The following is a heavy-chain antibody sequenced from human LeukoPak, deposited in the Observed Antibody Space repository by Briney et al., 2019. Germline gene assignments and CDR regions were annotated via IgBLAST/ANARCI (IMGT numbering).Heavy chain of an antibody. V-gene: IGHV3-43*02. CDR3: AKSSIAAAVDY. D-gene: IGHD6-13*01. J-gene: IGHJ4*02. Sequence: GWSLRLSYAASGFTFDEYAMHWFRQAPGKGLEWVSLISGDGGSTYYADSVKGRFTISRDNSKNSLYLQMNSLRTEDTALYYCAKSSIAAAVDYWGQGTLVTVSS. CDR1: GFTFDEYA. CDR2: ISGDGGST.